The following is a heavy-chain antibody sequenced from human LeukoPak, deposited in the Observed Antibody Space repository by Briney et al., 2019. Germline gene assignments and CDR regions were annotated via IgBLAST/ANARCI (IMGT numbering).Heavy chain of an antibody. CDR1: GFIFSSYE. CDR3: ARDYLVAAAGTYY. J-gene: IGHJ4*02. Sequence: RGSLRLSCAASGFIFSSYEMNWVRQAPGKGLEWVSYISTSGSTIYYADSVKGRFTISRDNAKNSLYLQMNSLRAEDTAVYYCARDYLVAAAGTYYWGQGTLVTVSS. D-gene: IGHD6-13*01. CDR2: ISTSGSTI. V-gene: IGHV3-48*03.